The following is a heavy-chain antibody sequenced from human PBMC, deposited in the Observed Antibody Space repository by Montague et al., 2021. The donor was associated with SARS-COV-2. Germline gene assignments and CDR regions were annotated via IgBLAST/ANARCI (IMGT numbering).Heavy chain of an antibody. CDR3: ARLVGMDV. J-gene: IGHJ6*02. Sequence: SETLSLTCTVSGGSISSYYWSWIRQPPGKGLEWIGYIYYSGSTNYNPSLKSRVTISVDTSKNQFSLKLSSVTAADTAVYYCARLVGMDVWGQGTTVTVSS. V-gene: IGHV4-59*01. CDR2: IYYSGST. CDR1: GGSISSYY. D-gene: IGHD2-15*01.